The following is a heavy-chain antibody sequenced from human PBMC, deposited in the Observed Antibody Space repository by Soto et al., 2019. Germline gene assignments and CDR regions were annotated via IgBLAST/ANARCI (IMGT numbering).Heavy chain of an antibody. CDR3: ERICTTTMDMKFHH. CDR1: GFTFNTYA. D-gene: IGHD5-18*01. J-gene: IGHJ4*02. V-gene: IGHV3-23*01. Sequence: GGSLRLSCAASGFTFNTYAMTWVRQAPGKGLEWVSTISGSGDTYYADSVKGRFAISRDNSKDTLYVQMSSLRAEDTAVYYCERICTTTMDMKFHHWGQGTLVTVSS. CDR2: ISGSGDT.